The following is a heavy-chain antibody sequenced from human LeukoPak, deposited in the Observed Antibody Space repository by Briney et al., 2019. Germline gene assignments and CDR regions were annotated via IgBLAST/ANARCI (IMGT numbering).Heavy chain of an antibody. Sequence: ASVKVSCKASGGTFSSYAISWVRQAPGQGLEWMGGIIPISGTANYAQKFQGRVTITADESTSTAYMELSSLRSEDTAVYYCARDPHLRDGYNYYFDYWGQGTLVTVSS. CDR1: GGTFSSYA. CDR2: IIPISGTA. V-gene: IGHV1-69*13. J-gene: IGHJ4*02. CDR3: ARDPHLRDGYNYYFDY. D-gene: IGHD5-24*01.